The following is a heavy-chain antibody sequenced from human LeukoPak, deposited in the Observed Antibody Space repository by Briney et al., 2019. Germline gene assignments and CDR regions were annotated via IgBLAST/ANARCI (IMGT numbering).Heavy chain of an antibody. V-gene: IGHV1-69*01. CDR1: GGTFSSYA. J-gene: IGHJ4*02. Sequence: VASVKVSCKASGGTFSSYAISWVRQAPGQGLEWMGGIIPIFGTANYAQKFQGRVTITADESTSTAYVELSSLRSEDTAVYYCARDLRDGYNLESLGSYFDYWGQGTLVTVSS. CDR2: IIPIFGTA. D-gene: IGHD5-24*01. CDR3: ARDLRDGYNLESLGSYFDY.